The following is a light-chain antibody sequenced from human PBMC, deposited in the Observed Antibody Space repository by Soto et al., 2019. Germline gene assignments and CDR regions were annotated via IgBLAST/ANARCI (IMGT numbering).Light chain of an antibody. V-gene: IGKV1-39*01. J-gene: IGKJ1*01. CDR2: AAS. CDR3: QQSYSTPRT. CDR1: QSISSY. Sequence: DIQMTQSPSSLSASVGDRVTLTCRASQSISSYLNWYQQKPGKAPKLLIYAASSLQRGVPSRFSGSGSGTDFTLTISSLQPEDFATYYCQQSYSTPRTFGQGTKVDIK.